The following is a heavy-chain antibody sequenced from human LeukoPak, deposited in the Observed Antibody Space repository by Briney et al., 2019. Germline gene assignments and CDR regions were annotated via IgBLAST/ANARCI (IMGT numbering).Heavy chain of an antibody. CDR3: SRGHCSGDSCYFDFDY. CDR1: GFTFGDDA. D-gene: IGHD2-15*01. Sequence: GGSLRLSCTASGFTFGDDAMSWLRQTPGKGLEWVGFIRSKAYGGTTEYAASVKGRFTISRDDSKSIAYLQTNSLKTEDTGVYYCSRGHCSGDSCYFDFDYWGQGTLVTVSS. V-gene: IGHV3-49*03. J-gene: IGHJ4*02. CDR2: IRSKAYGGTT.